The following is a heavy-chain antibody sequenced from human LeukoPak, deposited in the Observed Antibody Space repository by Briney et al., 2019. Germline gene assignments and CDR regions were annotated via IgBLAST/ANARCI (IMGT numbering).Heavy chain of an antibody. CDR2: ISSSSSTI. D-gene: IGHD5-24*01. J-gene: IGHJ4*02. Sequence: PGGSLRLSCAASGFTFSSYSMNWVRQAPGKGLEWVSYISSSSSTIYYADSVKGRFTISRDNAKNSLYLQMNSLRAEDTAVYYCARDRERWLQPFDYWGQGTLVTVSS. V-gene: IGHV3-48*01. CDR3: ARDRERWLQPFDY. CDR1: GFTFSSYS.